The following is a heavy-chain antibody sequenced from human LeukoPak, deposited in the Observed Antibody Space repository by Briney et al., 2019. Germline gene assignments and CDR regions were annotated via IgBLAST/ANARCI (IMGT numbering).Heavy chain of an antibody. V-gene: IGHV4-59*01. J-gene: IGHJ4*02. CDR3: ARYRSSALDY. D-gene: IGHD6-19*01. Sequence: PSETLSLTCTVSGGSLNNYYWSWMRQPPGQGLEWIGYIHYTGSTKYNPSLQSRVTISVDTSKSQISLKLSSVTAGDTAVYFCARYRSSALDYWGEGALVTVSS. CDR2: IHYTGST. CDR1: GGSLNNYY.